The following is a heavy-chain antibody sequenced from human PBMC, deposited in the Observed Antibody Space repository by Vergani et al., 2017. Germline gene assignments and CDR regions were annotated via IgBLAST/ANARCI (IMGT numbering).Heavy chain of an antibody. CDR3: AKDLGYSNNYYYGMDV. J-gene: IGHJ6*02. D-gene: IGHD4-11*01. V-gene: IGHV3-30*02. CDR1: GFTFISYG. CDR2: IRYDGSNK. Sequence: QVQLVESGGGVVQPGGSLRLSCAASGFTFISYGMHWVRQAPGKGLEWVAFIRYDGSNKYYADSVKGRFTLSRDNSKNTLYLQMNSLRAEDTAVYYCAKDLGYSNNYYYGMDVWGQGTTVTVSS.